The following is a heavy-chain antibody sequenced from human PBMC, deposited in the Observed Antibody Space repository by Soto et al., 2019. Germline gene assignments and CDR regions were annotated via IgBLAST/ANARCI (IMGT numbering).Heavy chain of an antibody. CDR1: GFTFSSYD. J-gene: IGHJ5*02. V-gene: IGHV3-13*01. D-gene: IGHD6-19*01. CDR3: ARSSFHSSGWLPGVNWFDP. Sequence: GGSLSLSCAASGFTFSSYDMHWVRQATGKDLEWVSAIGTAGDTYYPGSVKGRFTISRENAKNSLYLQMNSLRAEDTAVYYCARSSFHSSGWLPGVNWFDPWGQGTLVTVSS. CDR2: IGTAGDT.